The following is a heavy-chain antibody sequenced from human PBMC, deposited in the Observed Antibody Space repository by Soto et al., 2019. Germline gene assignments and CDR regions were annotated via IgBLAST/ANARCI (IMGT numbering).Heavy chain of an antibody. Sequence: QVPLVQSGAEVKKPGASVKVSCKASGYTFTSYGISWVRQAPGQGLEWMGWISAYNGNTNYAQKLQGRVTMTTDTSTSTAYMELRSLRSDDTAVYYCARATNFCSSTSCRIYYFDYWGQGTLVTVSS. V-gene: IGHV1-18*01. CDR1: GYTFTSYG. J-gene: IGHJ4*02. CDR3: ARATNFCSSTSCRIYYFDY. D-gene: IGHD2-2*01. CDR2: ISAYNGNT.